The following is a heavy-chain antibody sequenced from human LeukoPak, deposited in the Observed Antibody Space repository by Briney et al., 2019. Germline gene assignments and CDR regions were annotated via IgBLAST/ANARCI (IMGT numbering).Heavy chain of an antibody. V-gene: IGHV4-34*01. CDR3: ARRWNYGRNYYINV. Sequence: PSETLSLTCAVYGGSFSNYYWSWIRQPPGKGLEWIGEINDSGRINYNPSLMSRVTVSVDTSKNQFSLRLTSVTATDTAVYYCARRWNYGRNYYINVWGNGATVSVSS. CDR2: INDSGRI. CDR1: GGSFSNYY. J-gene: IGHJ6*03. D-gene: IGHD1-7*01.